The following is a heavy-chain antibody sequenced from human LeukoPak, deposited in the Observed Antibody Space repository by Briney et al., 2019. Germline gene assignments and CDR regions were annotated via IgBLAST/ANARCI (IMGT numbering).Heavy chain of an antibody. D-gene: IGHD1-26*01. CDR3: ARGGNWFDP. V-gene: IGHV3-21*01. CDR2: ISTFGDYI. Sequence: PGGSLRLSCAASGFTFKSYSMNWVRQAQGKGLEWVSSISTFGDYIYYADSVKGRFTISRDNANNSLYLQMNSLRAEDTAVYHCARGGNWFDPWGQGTLVTVSS. J-gene: IGHJ5*02. CDR1: GFTFKSYS.